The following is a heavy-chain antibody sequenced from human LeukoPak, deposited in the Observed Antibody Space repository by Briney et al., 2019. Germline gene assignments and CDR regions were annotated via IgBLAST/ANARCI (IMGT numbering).Heavy chain of an antibody. CDR1: GFTFSSYG. Sequence: GRSLRLSCAASGFTFSSYGMHWVRQAPGKGLEWVAVISYDGSNKYYADSVKGRFTISRDDSKNTLYLQMNSLRAEDTAVYYCAKGNLEDTAMVRDLDHYFDYWGQGTLVTVSS. D-gene: IGHD5-18*01. CDR3: AKGNLEDTAMVRDLDHYFDY. V-gene: IGHV3-30*18. J-gene: IGHJ4*02. CDR2: ISYDGSNK.